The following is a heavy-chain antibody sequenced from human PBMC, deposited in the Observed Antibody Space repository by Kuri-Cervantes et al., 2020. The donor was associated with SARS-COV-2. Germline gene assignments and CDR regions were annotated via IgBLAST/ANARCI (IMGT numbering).Heavy chain of an antibody. CDR3: ARDRGIVVVPAAIWFDP. J-gene: IGHJ5*02. Sequence: GESLKISCAASGFTFSSYWMSWVRQAPGKGLEWVANIKQDGSEKYYVDSVKGRFTISRDNAKSSLYLQMNSLRAEDTAVYYCARDRGIVVVPAAIWFDPWGQGTLVTVSS. D-gene: IGHD2-2*01. CDR1: GFTFSSYW. V-gene: IGHV3-7*01. CDR2: IKQDGSEK.